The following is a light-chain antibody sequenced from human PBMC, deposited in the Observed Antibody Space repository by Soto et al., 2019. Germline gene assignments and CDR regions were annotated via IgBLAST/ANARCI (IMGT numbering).Light chain of an antibody. CDR1: SIGRYNY. Sequence: QSALTQPASVSGSPGQSITISCAGTSIGRYNYVSWYQHHPGKAPKLMIFEVSNRPSGISNRFSGSKSGNTASLTISGLQAEDEADYYCSSYTSSSTPYVFGSGTKLTVL. CDR3: SSYTSSSTPYV. J-gene: IGLJ1*01. V-gene: IGLV2-14*01. CDR2: EVS.